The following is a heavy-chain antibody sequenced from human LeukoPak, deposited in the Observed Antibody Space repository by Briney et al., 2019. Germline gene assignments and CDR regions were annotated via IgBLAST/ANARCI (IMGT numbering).Heavy chain of an antibody. J-gene: IGHJ4*02. Sequence: PGGSLRLSCAASGFTFRSYWMSWVRQAPGKGLEWVANIKHDGSDKYYVDSVKGRFTISRDNAENSLYLQMNSLRAEDTAMYYCARSQSLGYWGQGTLVTVSS. V-gene: IGHV3-7*04. CDR3: ARSQSLGY. CDR2: IKHDGSDK. CDR1: GFTFRSYW.